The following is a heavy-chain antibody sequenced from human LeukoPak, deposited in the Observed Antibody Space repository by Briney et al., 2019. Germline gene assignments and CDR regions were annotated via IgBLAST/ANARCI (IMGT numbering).Heavy chain of an antibody. CDR3: ARDKGFLYYYYGMDV. CDR1: GFTFSSYS. V-gene: IGHV3-21*01. D-gene: IGHD2-21*01. J-gene: IGHJ6*04. CDR2: ISSSSSYI. Sequence: GGPLRLSCAASGFTFSSYSMNWVRQAPGKGLEWVSSISSSSSYIYYADSVKGRFTISRDNAKNSLYLQMNSLRAEDTAVYYCARDKGFLYYYYGMDVWGKGTTVTVSS.